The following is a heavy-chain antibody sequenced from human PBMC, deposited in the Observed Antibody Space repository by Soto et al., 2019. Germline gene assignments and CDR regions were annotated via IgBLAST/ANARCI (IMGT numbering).Heavy chain of an antibody. D-gene: IGHD6-13*01. V-gene: IGHV5-51*01. CDR2: IYPGDSDT. CDR3: ATSPRAAAGRWGYYYYGMDV. Sequence: PGESLKISCKGSGYSFTSYWIGWVRQMPGKGLEWMGIIYPGDSDTRYSPSFQGQVTISADKSISTAYLQWSSLKASDTAMYYCATSPRAAAGRWGYYYYGMDVWGQGTTVTSP. CDR1: GYSFTSYW. J-gene: IGHJ6*02.